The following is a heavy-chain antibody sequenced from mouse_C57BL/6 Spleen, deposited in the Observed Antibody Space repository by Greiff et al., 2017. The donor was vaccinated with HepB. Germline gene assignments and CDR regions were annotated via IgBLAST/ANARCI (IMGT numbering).Heavy chain of an antibody. CDR2: IDPSDSYT. J-gene: IGHJ2*01. CDR3: ARRDLDY. Sequence: QVQLQQPGAELVMPGASVKLSCKASGYTFTSYWMHWVKQRPGQGLEWIGEIDPSDSYTNYNQKFKGKATLTVDKSSSTPYMQLSGLASEDAAVYYCARRDLDYWGQGTTLTVSS. V-gene: IGHV1-69*01. CDR1: GYTFTSYW.